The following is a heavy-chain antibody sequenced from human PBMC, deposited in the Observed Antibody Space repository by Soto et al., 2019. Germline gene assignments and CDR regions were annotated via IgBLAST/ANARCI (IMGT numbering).Heavy chain of an antibody. CDR2: IWYDGSNK. CDR3: ARDIVNHPGDH. V-gene: IGHV3-33*01. Sequence: GGSLRLSCAASGFTFSSYGMHWVRQAPGKGLEWVAVIWYDGSNKYYADSVKGRFTISRDNSKNTLYLQMNSLRAEDTAVYYCARDIVNHPGDHCGPGTLVTDPS. J-gene: IGHJ4*02. D-gene: IGHD3-16*02. CDR1: GFTFSSYG.